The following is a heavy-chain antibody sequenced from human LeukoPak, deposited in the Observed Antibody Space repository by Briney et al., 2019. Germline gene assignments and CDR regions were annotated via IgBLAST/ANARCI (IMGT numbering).Heavy chain of an antibody. D-gene: IGHD3-9*01. CDR1: GFTFSSYE. J-gene: IGHJ6*02. V-gene: IGHV3-48*03. Sequence: GGSLRLSCAASGFTFSSYEMNWVRQAPGKGLEWVSYISSSGSTIYYADSEKGRFTISRDNAKNSLYLQMNSLRAEDTAVYYCARDQGYDILTGSRGYYGMDVWGQGTTVTVSS. CDR2: ISSSGSTI. CDR3: ARDQGYDILTGSRGYYGMDV.